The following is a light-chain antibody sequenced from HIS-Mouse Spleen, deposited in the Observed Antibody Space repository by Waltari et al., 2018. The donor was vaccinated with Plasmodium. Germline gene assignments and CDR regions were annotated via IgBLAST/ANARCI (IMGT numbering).Light chain of an antibody. CDR3: YSTDSSGNHRV. CDR2: EDS. Sequence: SYELTQPPSVSVSPGHTARITCSGYALPKKYAYWYQQNSGQAPVLVIYEDSKRPSGIPERFSGSSSGTMATLTISGAQVEDEADYYCYSTDSSGNHRVFGGGTKLTVL. V-gene: IGLV3-10*01. CDR1: ALPKKY. J-gene: IGLJ3*02.